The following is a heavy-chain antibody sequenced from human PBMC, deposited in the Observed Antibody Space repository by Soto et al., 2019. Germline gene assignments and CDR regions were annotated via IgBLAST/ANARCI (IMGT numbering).Heavy chain of an antibody. Sequence: SETLSLTCAVYGGSFSGYYWSWIRQPPGKGLEWIGEINHSGSTNYNPSLKSRVTISVDTSKNQFSLKLSSVTAADTAVYYCARPSMAVAGTGLRHWGQGTLVTVSS. CDR3: ARPSMAVAGTGLRH. CDR1: GGSFSGYY. J-gene: IGHJ4*02. CDR2: INHSGST. V-gene: IGHV4-34*01. D-gene: IGHD6-19*01.